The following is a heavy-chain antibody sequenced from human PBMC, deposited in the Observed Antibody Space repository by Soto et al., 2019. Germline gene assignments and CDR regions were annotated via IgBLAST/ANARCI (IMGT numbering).Heavy chain of an antibody. D-gene: IGHD1-1*01. CDR1: GDSVSSNSVA. CDR3: ARGRGEWNDAIDY. Sequence: QVQLQQSGPGLVKPSQTLSLTCAISGDSVSSNSVAWNCIRQSPSRGLQWLGRTYYRSQWYNDYAISVKSRITINPDTSKNQFSLQLNSVTPEDTAVYYCARGRGEWNDAIDYWGQGTLVTVSS. J-gene: IGHJ4*02. V-gene: IGHV6-1*01. CDR2: TYYRSQWYN.